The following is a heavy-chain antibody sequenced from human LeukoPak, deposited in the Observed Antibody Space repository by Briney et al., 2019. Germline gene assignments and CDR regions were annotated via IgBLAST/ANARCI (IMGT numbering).Heavy chain of an antibody. CDR1: GFDLSPYT. D-gene: IGHD4-17*01. V-gene: IGHV3-21*01. CDR2: ISSTSSYM. Sequence: GGSLRLSCSASGFDLSPYTMNWVRQAPGKGLEWVASISSTSSYMYYGDSLKGQFTISRDNAKNTLYLQLGSLRAEDTATYYCARRVTTFLSWGQGTLVIVSS. J-gene: IGHJ4*02. CDR3: ARRVTTFLS.